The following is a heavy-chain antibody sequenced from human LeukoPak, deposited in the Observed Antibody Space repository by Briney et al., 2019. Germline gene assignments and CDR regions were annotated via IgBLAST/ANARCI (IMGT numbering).Heavy chain of an antibody. V-gene: IGHV3-23*01. D-gene: IGHD6-13*01. CDR3: AKDQGAKQQLVKWDY. J-gene: IGHJ4*02. Sequence: GSLRLSCAGSVFTFSSYPMSCVPHAPGKGLEGVSAISGSGVSTDYADSVRGRFTIARDNSKNTLYLQMNRLRAEDMAVYYCAKDQGAKQQLVKWDYWGQGTLVTVSS. CDR1: VFTFSSYP. CDR2: ISGSGVST.